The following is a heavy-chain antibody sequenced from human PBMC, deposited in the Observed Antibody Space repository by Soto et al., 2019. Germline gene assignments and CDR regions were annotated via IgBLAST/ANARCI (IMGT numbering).Heavy chain of an antibody. CDR3: AKSYDILTGYYWVDY. D-gene: IGHD3-9*01. V-gene: IGHV3-23*01. CDR2: ISGSGGST. CDR1: GFTFSSYA. Sequence: GGSLRLSCAASGFTFSSYAMSWVRQAPGKGLEWVSAISGSGGSTYYADSVKGRFTISRDNSKNTLYLQMNSLRAEDTAVYYCAKSYDILTGYYWVDYWGQGTLVTVSS. J-gene: IGHJ4*02.